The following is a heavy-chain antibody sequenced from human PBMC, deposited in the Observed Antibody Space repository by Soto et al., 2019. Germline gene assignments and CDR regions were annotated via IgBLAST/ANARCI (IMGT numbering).Heavy chain of an antibody. J-gene: IGHJ4*02. V-gene: IGHV3-21*01. D-gene: IGHD4-17*01. CDR1: EFTFTRIS. Sequence: GSRTLSCAAAEFTFTRISINWVCHAPGKGLEWFSSISNTTHYIYNADSMRGRFTNARYNAKKAVYMEMNSLRAEDTAVYCCAAEREDLTYGFDYWGQGTLVTVS. CDR3: AAEREDLTYGFDY. CDR2: ISNTTHYI.